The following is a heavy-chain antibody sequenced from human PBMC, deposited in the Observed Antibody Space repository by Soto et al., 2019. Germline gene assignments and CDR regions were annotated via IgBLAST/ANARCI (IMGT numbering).Heavy chain of an antibody. V-gene: IGHV5-51*01. CDR2: INPADSDT. CDR3: VRPDSTGYYYH. CDR1: GYSFTNYW. D-gene: IGHD3-9*01. Sequence: GESLKISCKGSGYSFTNYWIGWVRQMPGKGLERMGIINPADSDTRYSPSFQGQVTVSVDKSISTAYLQRGSLKASDTAMYYCVRPDSTGYYYHWGQGTPVTVSS. J-gene: IGHJ5*02.